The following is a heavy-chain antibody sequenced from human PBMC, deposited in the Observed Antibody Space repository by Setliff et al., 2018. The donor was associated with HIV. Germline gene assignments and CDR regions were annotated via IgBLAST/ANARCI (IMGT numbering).Heavy chain of an antibody. CDR3: ARGVLSNGWDRYYFDY. CDR2: INPSGGSA. Sequence: ASVKVSCKASGYTFTSYYLHWVRQAPGQGLEWMGMINPSGGSASYAQKFQGRVTMSRDTSTSTVYMELSSLSSEDTAVYYCARGVLSNGWDRYYFDYWGPGTLVTVSS. D-gene: IGHD6-19*01. J-gene: IGHJ4*02. V-gene: IGHV1-46*01. CDR1: GYTFTSYY.